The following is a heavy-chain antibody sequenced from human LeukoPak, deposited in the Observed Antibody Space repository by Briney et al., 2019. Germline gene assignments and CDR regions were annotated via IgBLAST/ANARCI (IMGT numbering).Heavy chain of an antibody. Sequence: PGGSLRLSCAASGFTFSNAWMSWVRQAPGKGLEWVGRIKSKTDGGTTDYAAPVKGRFTISRDDSKNTPYLQMNSLKTEDTAVYYCTTAYYYDSSGYYYSPDYWGQGTLVTVSS. CDR1: GFTFSNAW. D-gene: IGHD3-22*01. V-gene: IGHV3-15*01. J-gene: IGHJ4*02. CDR3: TTAYYYDSSGYYYSPDY. CDR2: IKSKTDGGTT.